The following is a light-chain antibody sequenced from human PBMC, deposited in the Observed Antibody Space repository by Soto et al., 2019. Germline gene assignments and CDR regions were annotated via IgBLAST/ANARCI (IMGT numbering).Light chain of an antibody. Sequence: EIVFTQSPGTLSLSPGQRATLPCRASQNITNNYVAWYQHNPGQAPRLLIYGASSRATGIPVRFSGSGSGTDFTLTISRLEPEDFAVYYCQQHGNSPRTFGQGTKVDIK. J-gene: IGKJ1*01. CDR1: QNITNNY. V-gene: IGKV3-20*01. CDR2: GAS. CDR3: QQHGNSPRT.